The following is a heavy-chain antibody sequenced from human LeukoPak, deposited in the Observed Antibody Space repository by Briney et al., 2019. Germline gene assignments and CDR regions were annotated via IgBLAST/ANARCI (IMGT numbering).Heavy chain of an antibody. Sequence: APVKVSCTPSVYTFTSYGISWVRQAPGQGVEWMGWISAYNGNTHYSQKLQARVTITTDTSTSTAYMELRSLRSDDTAVYYCARGYGDYVDYWGQGTLVTVSS. D-gene: IGHD4-17*01. CDR2: ISAYNGNT. CDR1: VYTFTSYG. J-gene: IGHJ4*02. CDR3: ARGYGDYVDY. V-gene: IGHV1-18*01.